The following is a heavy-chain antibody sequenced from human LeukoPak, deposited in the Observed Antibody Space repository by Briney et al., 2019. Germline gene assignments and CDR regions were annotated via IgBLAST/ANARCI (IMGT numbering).Heavy chain of an antibody. J-gene: IGHJ3*02. CDR2: IYYSGST. CDR1: GGSISSYY. V-gene: IGHV4-59*01. CDR3: ASAGYSSGWSVDAFDI. Sequence: RTSETLSLTCTVSGGSISSYYWSWIRQPPGKGLEWIGYIYYSGSTNYNPSLKSRVTISVDTSKNQFSLKLSSVTAADTAVYYCASAGYSSGWSVDAFDIWGQGTMVTVSS. D-gene: IGHD6-19*01.